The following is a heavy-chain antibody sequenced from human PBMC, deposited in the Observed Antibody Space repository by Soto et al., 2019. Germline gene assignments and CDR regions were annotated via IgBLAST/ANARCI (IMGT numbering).Heavy chain of an antibody. CDR2: MSATTGSR. Sequence: LRLSCAASGFTFSSYAMSWVRQAPGKGLEWVSAMSATTGSRYYADSVRGRFTISRDNSENSLYLQMTSLRPEDTAVYYCASLSDILTGYYEFWGQGTLVTVSS. V-gene: IGHV3-23*01. J-gene: IGHJ4*01. CDR3: ASLSDILTGYYEF. D-gene: IGHD3-9*01. CDR1: GFTFSSYA.